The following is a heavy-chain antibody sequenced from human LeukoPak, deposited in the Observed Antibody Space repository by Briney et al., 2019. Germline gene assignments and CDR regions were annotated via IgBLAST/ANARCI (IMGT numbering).Heavy chain of an antibody. J-gene: IGHJ5*02. CDR2: INHSGST. CDR1: GGSFSGYY. Sequence: SETLSLTCAVYGGSFSGYYWSWIHQPPGKGLEWIGEINHSGSTNYNPSLKSRVTISVDTSKNQFSLKLSSVTAADTAVYYCARGITFGGVIVSAFDPWGQGTLVTVSS. V-gene: IGHV4-34*01. D-gene: IGHD3-16*02. CDR3: ARGITFGGVIVSAFDP.